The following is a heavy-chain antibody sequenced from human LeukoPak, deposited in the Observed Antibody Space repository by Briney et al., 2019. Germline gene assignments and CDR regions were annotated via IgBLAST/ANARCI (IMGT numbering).Heavy chain of an antibody. J-gene: IGHJ5*02. D-gene: IGHD2-15*01. CDR3: ARADIENWFDP. Sequence: PSETLSLTCTVSGGSISSSSYYWGWIRQPPGKGLEWIGEINHSGSTNYNPSLKSRVTISVDTSNNQFSLKLSSLTAADTAVYYCARADIENWFDPWGQGTLVTVSS. CDR2: INHSGST. CDR1: GGSISSSSYY. V-gene: IGHV4-39*07.